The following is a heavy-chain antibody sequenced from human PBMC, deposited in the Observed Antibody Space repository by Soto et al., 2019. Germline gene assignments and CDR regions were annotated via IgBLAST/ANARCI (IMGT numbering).Heavy chain of an antibody. CDR2: IYYSGST. CDR1: GGSISSYY. V-gene: IGHV4-59*01. D-gene: IGHD3-10*01. CDR3: ARSIRGVRAWLDP. Sequence: SETLSLTCTVSGGSISSYYWSWIRQPPGKGLEWIGYIYYSGSTNYNPSLKSRVTISVDTSKNQFSLKLSSVTAADTAVYYCARSIRGVRAWLDPWGQGTLVTVSS. J-gene: IGHJ5*02.